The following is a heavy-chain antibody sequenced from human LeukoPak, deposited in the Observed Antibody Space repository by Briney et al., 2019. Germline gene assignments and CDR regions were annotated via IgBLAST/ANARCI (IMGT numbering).Heavy chain of an antibody. V-gene: IGHV3-66*02. CDR2: IYSGGST. D-gene: IGHD5-18*01. Sequence: GGSLTLSCAPSGFTVSSNYMSWVRQAPGKGLEWVSVIYSGGSTYYADSVKGRFTISRDNSKNTLYLQMNSLRAEDRAVYYCARDGYSYGYFDYWGQGTLVSVSS. J-gene: IGHJ4*02. CDR3: ARDGYSYGYFDY. CDR1: GFTVSSNY.